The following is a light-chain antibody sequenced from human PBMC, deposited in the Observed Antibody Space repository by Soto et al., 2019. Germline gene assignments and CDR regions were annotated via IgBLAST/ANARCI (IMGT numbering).Light chain of an antibody. CDR3: QQVNSYPLT. Sequence: DVQRTHFAFVGSGSVGDRVTITCRASQGISSYLAWYQQKPGKAPKLLIYAASTLQSGVPSRFSGTGSGTEFTLTISSLQPEDFATYYCQQVNSYPLTFGGGTKVDIK. CDR2: AAS. V-gene: IGKV1-9*01. J-gene: IGKJ4*01. CDR1: QGISSY.